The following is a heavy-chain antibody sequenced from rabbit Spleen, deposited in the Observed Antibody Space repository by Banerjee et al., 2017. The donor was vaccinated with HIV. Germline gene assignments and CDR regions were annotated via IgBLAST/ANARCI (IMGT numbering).Heavy chain of an antibody. D-gene: IGHD4-1*01. J-gene: IGHJ4*01. Sequence: QEQLEESGGGLVTPGGTLTLSCKASGFDFSAYAISWVRQAPGKGLEWIGDIYPGFGITNYANSVKGRFTISSDNAQNTVDLQMNSLTAADTATYFCARNYKGAWDFWGPGTLVTVS. V-gene: IGHV1S47*01. CDR1: GFDFSAYA. CDR2: IYPGFGIT. CDR3: ARNYKGAWDF.